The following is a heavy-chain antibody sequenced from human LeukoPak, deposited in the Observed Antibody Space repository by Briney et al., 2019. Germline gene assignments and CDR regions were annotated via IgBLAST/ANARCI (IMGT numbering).Heavy chain of an antibody. Sequence: GGSLRLSCAASGFTFNSFSMNWVRQAPGKGLEGVSSITSSSSYIYYADSVKGRFTISRDNAKNSLYLQMNSLRAEDTAVYYCARDQYSGSYGAYYYYYMDVWGKGTTVTISS. CDR3: ARDQYSGSYGAYYYYYMDV. CDR1: GFTFNSFS. J-gene: IGHJ6*03. V-gene: IGHV3-21*01. CDR2: ITSSSSYI. D-gene: IGHD1-26*01.